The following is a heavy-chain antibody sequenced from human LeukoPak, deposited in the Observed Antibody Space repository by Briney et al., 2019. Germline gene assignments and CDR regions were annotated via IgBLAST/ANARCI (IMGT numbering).Heavy chain of an antibody. D-gene: IGHD6-19*01. Sequence: SETLSLTCTVSGGSISSYYWSWIRQPPGKGLEWIGYIYYSGSTNYNPSLKSRVTISVDTSKNQFSLKLSSVTAADTAVYYCARGSGSISGWWTRHYFDYWGQGTLVTVSS. V-gene: IGHV4-59*01. CDR3: ARGSGSISGWWTRHYFDY. CDR2: IYYSGST. CDR1: GGSISSYY. J-gene: IGHJ4*02.